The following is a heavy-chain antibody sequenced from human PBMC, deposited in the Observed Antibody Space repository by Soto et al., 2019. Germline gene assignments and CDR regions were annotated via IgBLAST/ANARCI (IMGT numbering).Heavy chain of an antibody. Sequence: EVQLLESGGHLVQPGGSLRLSCAASGFTFSNFAMSWVRQAPGKGLEWVSGISASGGSTNYADSVRGRFTISRDNSENKLFLEMNSLRGEDTDVYYCAKELVVVAPGSKFDDWSQGPVVTVPS. CDR3: AKELVVVAPGSKFDD. CDR1: GFTFSNFA. D-gene: IGHD2-15*01. V-gene: IGHV3-23*01. J-gene: IGHJ4*02. CDR2: ISASGGST.